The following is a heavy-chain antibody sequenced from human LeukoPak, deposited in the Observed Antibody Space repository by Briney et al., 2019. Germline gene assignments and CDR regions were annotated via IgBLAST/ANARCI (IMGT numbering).Heavy chain of an antibody. J-gene: IGHJ4*02. D-gene: IGHD5-18*01. V-gene: IGHV1-24*01. Sequence: ASVKVSCRVSGYTLTELSMHWVRQAPGKGLEWMGGFDPEDGETIYAQKFQGRVTMTEDTSTDTAYMELRSLRSEDTAVYSCESDRGWAGYSYGFYYWGQGTLVTVSS. CDR1: GYTLTELS. CDR3: ESDRGWAGYSYGFYY. CDR2: FDPEDGET.